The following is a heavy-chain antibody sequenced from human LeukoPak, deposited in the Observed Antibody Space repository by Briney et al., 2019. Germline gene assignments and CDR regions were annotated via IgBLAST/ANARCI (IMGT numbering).Heavy chain of an antibody. D-gene: IGHD6-19*01. V-gene: IGHV3-9*01. CDR1: GVTFSGHA. CDR3: AKVGAVSLES. J-gene: IGHJ4*02. Sequence: RPGGSLTLSCAASGVTFSGHAIHWGRQTPRKGLEWVAGISYNSGSLGYADSVKGRFTISRDNGKQSLFLQMHSLSPEDTAVYFCAKVGAVSLESWGQGTLVTVSS. CDR2: ISYNSGSL.